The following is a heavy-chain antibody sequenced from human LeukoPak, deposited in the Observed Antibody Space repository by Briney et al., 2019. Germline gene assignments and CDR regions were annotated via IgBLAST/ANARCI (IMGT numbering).Heavy chain of an antibody. J-gene: IGHJ4*02. CDR2: IWYDGSNK. D-gene: IGHD3-16*01. Sequence: GGSLRLSCAASGFTFRSWAIHWVRQAPGKGLEWVTMIWYDGSNKLYADSVKGRFSISRDNSENMVYLQMNSLRPDDSAVYFCARGTGRGGYNFENWSQGTLVTVSS. V-gene: IGHV3-30-3*01. CDR1: GFTFRSWA. CDR3: ARGTGRGGYNFEN.